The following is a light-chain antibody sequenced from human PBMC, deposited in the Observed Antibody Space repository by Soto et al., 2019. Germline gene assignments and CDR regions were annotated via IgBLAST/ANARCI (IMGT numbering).Light chain of an antibody. CDR1: QTISFY. CDR3: QQSNSTPLT. J-gene: IGKJ4*01. CDR2: AAS. V-gene: IGKV1-39*01. Sequence: PSSLSASVGDRVTITCRASQTISFYLNWYQQKPGKAPKLLIYAASSLQSGIPSRFSGSGSGTDFTLTISSLQPEDFATYYCQQSNSTPLTFGGGTKVDIK.